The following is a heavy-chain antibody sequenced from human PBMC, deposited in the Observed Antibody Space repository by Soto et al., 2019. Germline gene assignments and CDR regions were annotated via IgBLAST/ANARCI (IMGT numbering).Heavy chain of an antibody. Sequence: QVQLVQSGAEVKKPGASVKISCKASGYTFTRYTMNWVRQAPGQRLKWMGWINPDNGNTKSSQKFQDRVIITRDTSASTAYMDLSSLRSEDTAVYYCARGIATGQLDPWGQGTLVTVSS. V-gene: IGHV1-3*01. CDR3: ARGIATGQLDP. D-gene: IGHD2-15*01. CDR2: INPDNGNT. CDR1: GYTFTRYT. J-gene: IGHJ5*02.